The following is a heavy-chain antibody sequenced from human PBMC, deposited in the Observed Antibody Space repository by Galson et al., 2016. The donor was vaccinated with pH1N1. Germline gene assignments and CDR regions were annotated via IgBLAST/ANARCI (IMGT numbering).Heavy chain of an antibody. CDR2: IIPIMDMA. CDR3: ATVSGYCSGGRCHYAFDI. V-gene: IGHV1-69*10. Sequence: SVKVSCKASGGTFISHVISWVRQAPGQGLEWMGGIIPIMDMANYAQKFQGRVTITVDKSTRTAYMDLSSLRSEDTAVYFCATVSGYCSGGRCHYAFDIWGQGTMVTVAS. CDR1: GGTFISHV. D-gene: IGHD2-15*01. J-gene: IGHJ3*02.